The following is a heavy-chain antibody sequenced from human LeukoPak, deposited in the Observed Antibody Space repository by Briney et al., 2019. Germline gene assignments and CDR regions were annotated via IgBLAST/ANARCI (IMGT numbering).Heavy chain of an antibody. CDR2: IYYSGST. CDR1: GGSISRGDYC. Sequence: SETLSLTCTVSGGSISRGDYCGSWIRQPPGEGLEWGGYIYYSGSTSYNPSLKSRLTIYVDTPENQFSLKLSSVTAADTAVYYCARHHMWLGVFYGMDVWGKGTAVTVSS. CDR3: ARHHMWLGVFYGMDV. D-gene: IGHD3-10*01. J-gene: IGHJ6*04. V-gene: IGHV4-30-4*01.